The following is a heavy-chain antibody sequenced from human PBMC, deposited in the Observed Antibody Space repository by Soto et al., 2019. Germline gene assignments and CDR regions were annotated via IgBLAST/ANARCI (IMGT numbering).Heavy chain of an antibody. CDR2: ISSSSSYI. V-gene: IGHV3-11*06. J-gene: IGHJ4*02. Sequence: QAQLVESGGNLVKPGGSLRLSCGASGFTFSDYYMSWIRQAPGKGLEWISYISSSSSYIYYADSVKGRFTISRDNAKNSLYLQMNSLRAEDTAVYYCARSKGDYNFDYWGQGTLVTVSS. CDR3: ARSKGDYNFDY. D-gene: IGHD4-17*01. CDR1: GFTFSDYY.